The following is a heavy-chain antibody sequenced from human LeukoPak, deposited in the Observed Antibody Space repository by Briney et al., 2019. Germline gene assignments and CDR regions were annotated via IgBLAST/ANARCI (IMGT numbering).Heavy chain of an antibody. J-gene: IGHJ4*02. CDR1: GFTFSSYG. Sequence: PGGSLRLSCAASGFTFSSYGMSWVRQAPGKGLEWVSAISGSGGSTYYADSVKGRSTISRDNSKNTLYLQMNSLRAEDTAVYYCANMVRGVNYFDYWGQGTLVTVSS. D-gene: IGHD3-10*01. CDR2: ISGSGGST. V-gene: IGHV3-23*01. CDR3: ANMVRGVNYFDY.